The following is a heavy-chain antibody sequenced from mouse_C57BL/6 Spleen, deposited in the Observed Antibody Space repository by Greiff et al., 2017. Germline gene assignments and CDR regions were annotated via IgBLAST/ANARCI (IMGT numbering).Heavy chain of an antibody. J-gene: IGHJ1*03. V-gene: IGHV1-42*01. CDR3: ARGMDTTEADFDD. CDR2: INPSTGGT. Sequence: VQLKESGPELVKPGASVKISCKASGYSFTSYYMNWVKQSPEKSLEWIGEINPSTGGTTYNQKFKAKATLTVDKSSNTAYMRLKSLTSEDSAVYYWARGMDTTEADFDDWGKGTTVTVSS. D-gene: IGHD2-2*01. CDR1: GYSFTSYY.